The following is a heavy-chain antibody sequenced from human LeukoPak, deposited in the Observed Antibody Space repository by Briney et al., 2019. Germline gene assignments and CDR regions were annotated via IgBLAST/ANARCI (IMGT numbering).Heavy chain of an antibody. CDR2: ISGHGT. V-gene: IGHV3-23*01. CDR3: AKGQQFETRFDY. D-gene: IGHD6-6*01. CDR1: GFMFNNYA. Sequence: GGSLRLSCAASGFMFNNYAMCWVRQAPGKGPEWVSGISGHGTFYADSVKGRFTISRDNSNNTLYLQMNSLRAEDSAVYYCAKGQQFETRFDYWGHGTLVTVSS. J-gene: IGHJ4*01.